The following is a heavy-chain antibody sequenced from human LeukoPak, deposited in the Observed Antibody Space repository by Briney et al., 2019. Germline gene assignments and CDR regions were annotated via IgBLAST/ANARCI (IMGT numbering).Heavy chain of an antibody. CDR3: ARDRYYDILTGYYLLMDY. Sequence: ASVKVSCKASGYTFTSYGISWVRQAPGQGLEWMGWISAYNGNTNYAQKLQGRVTMTTDTSTSTAYMELRSLGSDDTAVYYCARDRYYDILTGYYLLMDYWGQGTLVTVSS. CDR1: GYTFTSYG. CDR2: ISAYNGNT. J-gene: IGHJ4*02. V-gene: IGHV1-18*01. D-gene: IGHD3-9*01.